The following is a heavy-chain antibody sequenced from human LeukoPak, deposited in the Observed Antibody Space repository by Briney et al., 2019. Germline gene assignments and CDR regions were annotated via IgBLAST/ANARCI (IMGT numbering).Heavy chain of an antibody. CDR1: GGSISSGGYS. Sequence: SQTLSLTCAVSGGSISSGGYSWSWIRQPPGKGLEWIVYTYHSGSTYYNPSLKSRVTISVDRSKNQFSLKLSSVTAADTAVYYCAGLEGRYSTDWFYFFDYWGQGALVTVSS. CDR3: AGLEGRYSTDWFYFFDY. CDR2: TYHSGST. D-gene: IGHD6-19*01. V-gene: IGHV4-30-2*01. J-gene: IGHJ4*02.